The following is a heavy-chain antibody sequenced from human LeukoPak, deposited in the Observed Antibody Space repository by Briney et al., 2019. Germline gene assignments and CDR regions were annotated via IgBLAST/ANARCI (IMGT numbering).Heavy chain of an antibody. J-gene: IGHJ5*02. CDR3: ARHGYTYGFDP. V-gene: IGHV3-74*01. CDR1: GFTFSNYW. D-gene: IGHD5-18*01. Sequence: GGSLRLSCIASGFTFSNYWMHWLRQVPGKGLVWVSRINNAGSSTSYADSVKGRFTISRDNAKNTVYLQMISLRAEDTAVYFCARHGYTYGFDPWGQGTLVTVSS. CDR2: INNAGSST.